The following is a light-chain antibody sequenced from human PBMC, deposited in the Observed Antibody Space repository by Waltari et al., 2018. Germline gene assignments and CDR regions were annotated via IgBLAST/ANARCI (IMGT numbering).Light chain of an antibody. CDR1: QSFRTY. CDR3: QQRSNWPGT. Sequence: EIVLTQSPATLSLSPGETAPLSCRASQSFRTYLAWYQQRPGQPPRLLIYDISKRAAGIPARFSGSGSGTDFTLTISSLEPEDFAIYYCQQRSNWPGTFGQGTKVEIK. J-gene: IGKJ1*01. CDR2: DIS. V-gene: IGKV3-11*01.